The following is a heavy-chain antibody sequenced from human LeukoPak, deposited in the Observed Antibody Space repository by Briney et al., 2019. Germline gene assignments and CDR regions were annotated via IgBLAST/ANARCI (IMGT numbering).Heavy chain of an antibody. CDR2: INHSGST. J-gene: IGHJ4*02. Sequence: PSETLSLTCAVYGGSLSGYYWSWIRQPPGKGLEWIGEINHSGSTNYNPSLKSRVTISVDTSKDQFSLKLSSVTAADTAVYYCARGRYYYDSSGYYSFDYWGQGTLVTVSS. CDR1: GGSLSGYY. CDR3: ARGRYYYDSSGYYSFDY. D-gene: IGHD3-22*01. V-gene: IGHV4-34*01.